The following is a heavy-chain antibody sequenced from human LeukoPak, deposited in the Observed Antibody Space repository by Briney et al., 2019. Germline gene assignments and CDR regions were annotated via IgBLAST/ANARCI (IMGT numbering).Heavy chain of an antibody. CDR1: GGSISSSNYY. D-gene: IGHD6-13*01. J-gene: IGHJ4*02. CDR3: ARLSYSTAVY. Sequence: SEPLSLTCTVSGGSISSSNYYWGWVRQPPGKWLEWIGSIYYSGSTYYNPSIKSRVTISVDTSKNQFSQKLSSVTAADTAVYYCARLSYSTAVYCGQGTLVTVSS. V-gene: IGHV4-39*01. CDR2: IYYSGST.